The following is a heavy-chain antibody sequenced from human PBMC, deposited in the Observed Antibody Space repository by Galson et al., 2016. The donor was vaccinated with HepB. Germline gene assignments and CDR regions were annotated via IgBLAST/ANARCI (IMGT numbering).Heavy chain of an antibody. J-gene: IGHJ6*02. Sequence: CAISGDSVTSDATMWNWIRQSPSRGLEWLGRTYYRSQWFSEYAMSVKGRITVTADTSGNQFSLQLDSVTPDDTAAYFCTRGYMQTGMNVRGQGTTVTVSS. D-gene: IGHD5-18*01. CDR1: GDSVTSDATM. V-gene: IGHV6-1*01. CDR2: TYYRSQWFS. CDR3: TRGYMQTGMNV.